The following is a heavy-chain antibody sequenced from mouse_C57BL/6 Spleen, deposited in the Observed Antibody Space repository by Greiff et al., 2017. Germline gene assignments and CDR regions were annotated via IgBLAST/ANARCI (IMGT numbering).Heavy chain of an antibody. V-gene: IGHV1-69*01. J-gene: IGHJ4*01. D-gene: IGHD3-2*02. CDR3: ARGTAQAVCYAMDY. CDR2: IDPSDSYT. CDR1: GYTFTSYW. Sequence: QVQLQQPGAELVMPGASVKLSCKASGYTFTSYWMHWVKQRPGQGLEWIREIDPSDSYTNYNQKFKGKSTLTVDKSSSTAYMQLSSLTSEDSAVYYCARGTAQAVCYAMDYWGQGTSVTVSS.